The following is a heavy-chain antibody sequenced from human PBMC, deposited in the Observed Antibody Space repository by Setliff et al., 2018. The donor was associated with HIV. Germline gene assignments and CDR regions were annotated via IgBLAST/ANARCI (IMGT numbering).Heavy chain of an antibody. D-gene: IGHD4-17*01. J-gene: IGHJ3*02. CDR1: GYTFTSYA. V-gene: IGHV1-3*01. CDR3: AKFYGDYHAFDI. Sequence: ASVKVSCKASGYTFTSYAMHWVRQAPGQRLEWMGWINAGNGNTKYSQKFQGRVTITRDTSITTAYMELRRLTSDDTAVYYCAKFYGDYHAFDIWGQGTMVTVSS. CDR2: INAGNGNT.